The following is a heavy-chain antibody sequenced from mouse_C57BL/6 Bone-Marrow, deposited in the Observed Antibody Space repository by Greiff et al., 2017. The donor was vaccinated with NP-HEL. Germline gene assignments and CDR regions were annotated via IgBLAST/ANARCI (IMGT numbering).Heavy chain of an antibody. CDR2: INPYNGDT. D-gene: IGHD2-10*02. J-gene: IGHJ2*01. CDR3: ARGYDHGGYFDY. CDR1: GYSFTGYF. V-gene: IGHV1-20*01. Sequence: VQLKQSGPELVKPGDSVKISCKASGYSFTGYFMNWVMQSHGKSLEWIGRINPYNGDTFYNQKFKGKATLTVDKSSSTAHMELRSLTSEDSAVYYCARGYDHGGYFDYWGQGTTLTVSS.